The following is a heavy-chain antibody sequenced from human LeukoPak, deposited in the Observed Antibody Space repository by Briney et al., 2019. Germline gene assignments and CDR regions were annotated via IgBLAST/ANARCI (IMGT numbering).Heavy chain of an antibody. D-gene: IGHD2-15*01. CDR3: AKAYCTGGSCYSPDY. CDR1: GFTFSSYA. Sequence: AGGSLRLSCAASGFTFSSYAMSWVRQAPGKGLEWVSIISGSGGSTYYADSVKGRFTISRDNSKTTLYLQMSRLRAEDTAVYYCAKAYCTGGSCYSPDYWGQGTLVTVSS. CDR2: ISGSGGST. J-gene: IGHJ4*02. V-gene: IGHV3-23*01.